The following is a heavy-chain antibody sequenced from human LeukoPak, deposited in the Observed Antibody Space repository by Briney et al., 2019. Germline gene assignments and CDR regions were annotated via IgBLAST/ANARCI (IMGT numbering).Heavy chain of an antibody. D-gene: IGHD3-22*01. CDR3: ARASAYDSSGYYAFDI. V-gene: IGHV1-69*06. CDR2: IIPIFGTA. CDR1: GGTFSSYA. J-gene: IGHJ3*02. Sequence: SVKVSCKASGGTFSSYAISWVRQAPGQGLEWMGGIIPIFGTANYAQKFQGRVTITADKSTSTAYMELSSLRSEDTAVYYCARASAYDSSGYYAFDIWGQGTMVTVSS.